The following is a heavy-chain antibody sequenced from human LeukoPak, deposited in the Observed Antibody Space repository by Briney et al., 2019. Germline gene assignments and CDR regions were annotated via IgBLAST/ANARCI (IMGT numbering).Heavy chain of an antibody. V-gene: IGHV4-34*01. D-gene: IGHD3-10*01. CDR1: GGSFSGYY. CDR2: INHSGST. J-gene: IGHJ4*02. CDR3: ARHYGSGSYFRY. Sequence: SATLSLTCTVYGGSFSGYYWSWIRQPPGQGLEWIGEINHSGSTNYNPSVKSQVPVSVVTSTNQFSLKLSSGTAADAAVDYCARHYGSGSYFRYWGQGTLVTVSS.